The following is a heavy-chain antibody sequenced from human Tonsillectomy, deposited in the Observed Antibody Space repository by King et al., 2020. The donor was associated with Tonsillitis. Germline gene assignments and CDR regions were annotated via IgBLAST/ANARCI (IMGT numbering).Heavy chain of an antibody. Sequence: VQLVESGGGLVQPGRSLRLSCTTSGFTFGDYLMSWFRQAPGKGLEWVGFIRSSPYGGTAEYAASVKGRFTISRDDYKSIAYLQMNSLKTDDTAMYYCSKFHGDYIYWYVDVWGRGTLVTVSS. J-gene: IGHJ2*01. V-gene: IGHV3-49*03. CDR1: GFTFGDYL. CDR3: SKFHGDYIYWYVDV. D-gene: IGHD4-17*01. CDR2: IRSSPYGGTA.